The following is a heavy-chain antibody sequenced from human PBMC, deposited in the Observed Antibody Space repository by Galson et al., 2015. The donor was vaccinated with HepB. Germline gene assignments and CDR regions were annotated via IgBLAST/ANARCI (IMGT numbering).Heavy chain of an antibody. Sequence: TLSLTCTVSGGSISGGGYYWSWIRQHPGRGLEWIGYIYYSGSTYYNPSLKSRVTVSVDTSKSQFSLKLSSVTAADTAVYYCAREIWRPVVRGVKDFYYFDYWGQGALDTVSS. CDR2: IYYSGST. J-gene: IGHJ4*02. D-gene: IGHD3-10*01. V-gene: IGHV4-31*03. CDR1: GGSISGGGYY. CDR3: AREIWRPVVRGVKDFYYFDY.